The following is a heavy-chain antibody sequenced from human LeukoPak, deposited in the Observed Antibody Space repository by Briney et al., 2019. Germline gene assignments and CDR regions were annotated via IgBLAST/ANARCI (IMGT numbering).Heavy chain of an antibody. Sequence: GGSLRLSCAASGFTFNSYSMNWVRQAPGKGLEWVANIKQDGSEKYYVDSVKGRFTISRDNVRNSLFLQMNSLRTEDTSVYYCARGHYQIELWGQGTLVTVSS. D-gene: IGHD3-10*01. CDR1: GFTFNSYS. CDR2: IKQDGSEK. CDR3: ARGHYQIEL. J-gene: IGHJ4*02. V-gene: IGHV3-7*01.